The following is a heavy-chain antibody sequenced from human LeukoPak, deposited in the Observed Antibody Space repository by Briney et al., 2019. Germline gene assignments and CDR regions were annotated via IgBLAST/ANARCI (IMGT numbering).Heavy chain of an antibody. V-gene: IGHV3-48*02. Sequence: PGGSLRRSCAASGFTFSSYSMNWVRQAPGKGLEWISYISTTSVMYYADSVKGRFTISRDNAKNSLYLQMNSLRDEDTAVYYCARYRDYAFDYWGQGTLVTVSS. J-gene: IGHJ4*02. CDR2: ISTTSVM. CDR1: GFTFSSYS. D-gene: IGHD4-17*01. CDR3: ARYRDYAFDY.